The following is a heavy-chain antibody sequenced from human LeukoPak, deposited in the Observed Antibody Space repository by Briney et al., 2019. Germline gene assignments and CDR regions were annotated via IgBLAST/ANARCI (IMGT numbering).Heavy chain of an antibody. CDR1: GGSISSYY. Sequence: SETLSLTCTVSGGSISSYYWSWIRQPPGKGLEWIGSMYYRVRTYYNPSLKSRVTISVDTSKNQFSLKLRSVTAADTAIYYCARLRYGEGYWGQGTLVTVSS. CDR3: ARLRYGEGY. CDR2: MYYRVRT. D-gene: IGHD4-17*01. J-gene: IGHJ4*02. V-gene: IGHV4-39*01.